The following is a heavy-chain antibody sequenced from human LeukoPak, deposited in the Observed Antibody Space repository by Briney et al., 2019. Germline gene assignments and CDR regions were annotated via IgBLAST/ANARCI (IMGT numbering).Heavy chain of an antibody. Sequence: ASVKVSCKASGYTFTGYYMHWVRQAPGQGLEWMGWINPNSGGTNYAQKFQGRATMTRDTSISTAYMELSRLRSDDTAVYYCARDTPLYYYDSSGYIDYWGQGTLVTVSS. D-gene: IGHD3-22*01. J-gene: IGHJ4*02. CDR2: INPNSGGT. CDR3: ARDTPLYYYDSSGYIDY. V-gene: IGHV1-2*02. CDR1: GYTFTGYY.